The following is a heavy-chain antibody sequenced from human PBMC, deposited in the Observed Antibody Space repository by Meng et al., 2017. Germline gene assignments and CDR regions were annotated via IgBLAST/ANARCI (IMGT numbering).Heavy chain of an antibody. V-gene: IGHV3-7*01. J-gene: IGHJ6*02. CDR1: GFTFSSYW. CDR2: IKEDGSQI. CDR3: AREQRGPSGYYYYGMDV. Sequence: GGSLRLSCAASGFTFSSYWMSWVRQAPGKGLEWVANIKEDGSQIYYVDSEKGRFTISRENSRNSLYLQMNSLRAEDTAVYYCAREQRGPSGYYYYGMDVWGQGTTVTVSS. D-gene: IGHD3-10*01.